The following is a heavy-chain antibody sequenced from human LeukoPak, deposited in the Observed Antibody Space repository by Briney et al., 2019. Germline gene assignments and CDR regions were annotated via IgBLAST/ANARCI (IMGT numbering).Heavy chain of an antibody. Sequence: GESLKISCQGSGYSFTSYWIGWVRQMPGKGLEWMGIIYPGDSDTRYRPSFQGQVTISADKSISTAYLQWSSLKASDAAMYYCARFATTVTNYFDYWGQGTLVTVSS. CDR2: IYPGDSDT. CDR3: ARFATTVTNYFDY. D-gene: IGHD4-17*01. CDR1: GYSFTSYW. J-gene: IGHJ4*02. V-gene: IGHV5-51*01.